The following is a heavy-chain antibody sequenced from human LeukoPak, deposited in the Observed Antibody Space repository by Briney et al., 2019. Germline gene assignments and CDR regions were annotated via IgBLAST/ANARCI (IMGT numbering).Heavy chain of an antibody. CDR1: GFTFSNAW. D-gene: IGHD3-22*01. Sequence: PGGSLRLSCAASGFTFSNAWMSWVRQAPGKGLEWVSGINWNGGSTGYADSVKGRFTISRDNAKNSLYLQMNSLRAEDTALYYCARGWTYYYDSSGSGDAFDIWGQGTMVTVSS. CDR2: INWNGGST. J-gene: IGHJ3*02. V-gene: IGHV3-20*04. CDR3: ARGWTYYYDSSGSGDAFDI.